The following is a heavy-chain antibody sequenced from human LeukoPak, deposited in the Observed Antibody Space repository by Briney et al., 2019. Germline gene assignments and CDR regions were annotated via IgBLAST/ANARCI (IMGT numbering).Heavy chain of an antibody. V-gene: IGHV4-59*01. CDR2: IYYSGST. Sequence: SETLSLTCTVSGGSISSYYWSWIRQPPGKGLEWIGYIYYSGSTNYNPSLKSRVTISVDASKNQFSLKLSSVTAADTAVYFCARDSSCSGGTCYDTWGQGTLVTVSS. CDR3: ARDSSCSGGTCYDT. D-gene: IGHD2-15*01. CDR1: GGSISSYY. J-gene: IGHJ5*02.